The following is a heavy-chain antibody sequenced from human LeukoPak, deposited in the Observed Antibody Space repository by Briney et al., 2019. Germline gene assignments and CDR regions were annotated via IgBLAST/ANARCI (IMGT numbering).Heavy chain of an antibody. V-gene: IGHV5-51*01. Sequence: GESLKISCKGSGYSFTNFWIGWVRQMPGKGLEWMRIIYPGDSDTRYSPSLRDQVTISADKSISTAYLQWRSLKASDTAIYYCARTHGNSPHGYFVNYWGQGTLVTVSS. J-gene: IGHJ4*02. CDR2: IYPGDSDT. CDR3: ARTHGNSPHGYFVNY. D-gene: IGHD4-23*01. CDR1: GYSFTNFW.